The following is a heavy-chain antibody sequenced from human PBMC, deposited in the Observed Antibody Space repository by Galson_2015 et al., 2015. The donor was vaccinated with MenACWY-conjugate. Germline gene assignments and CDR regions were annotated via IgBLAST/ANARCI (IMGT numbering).Heavy chain of an antibody. CDR2: ISPIDSKP. D-gene: IGHD1-26*01. Sequence: QSGAEVKKPGESLQISCKASGYNFITYWIGWVRQVPGKGLEWVGLISPIDSKPSYSPAFEGRVTISADNSITSAYLQWNSLQASDTTMYYCARHPPGGRGMDVWGQGTTVTVSS. CDR1: GYNFITYW. J-gene: IGHJ6*02. CDR3: ARHPPGGRGMDV. V-gene: IGHV5-51*01.